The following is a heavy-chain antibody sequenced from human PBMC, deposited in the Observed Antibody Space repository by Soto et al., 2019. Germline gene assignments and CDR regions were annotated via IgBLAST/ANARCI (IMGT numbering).Heavy chain of an antibody. CDR3: ARVEYSSSSRPGFFDY. CDR1: GGSISSYY. Sequence: QVQLQESGPGLVKPSETLSLTCTVSGGSISSYYWSWIRQPPGKGLEWIGYIYYSGSTNYNPSLNCRVTISVDTSKTQFSLKLSSVTAADTALYYCARVEYSSSSRPGFFDYWGQGTLVTVSS. V-gene: IGHV4-59*01. CDR2: IYYSGST. D-gene: IGHD6-6*01. J-gene: IGHJ4*02.